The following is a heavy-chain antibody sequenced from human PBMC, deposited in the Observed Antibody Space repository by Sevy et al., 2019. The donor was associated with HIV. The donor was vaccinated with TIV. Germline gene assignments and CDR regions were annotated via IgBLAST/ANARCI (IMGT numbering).Heavy chain of an antibody. Sequence: GGSLRLSCAASGFTFSSYWMGWVRQAPGKGLEWAATINEDGSEKSYVDSVKGRFTISRVNAKNALYLHMNSLRAEDAAVYYCARGPLITRPGTYWGQEPWSPSPQ. CDR1: GFTFSSYW. CDR3: ARGPLITRPGTY. CDR2: INEDGSEK. D-gene: IGHD3-10*01. J-gene: IGHJ4*01. V-gene: IGHV3-7*01.